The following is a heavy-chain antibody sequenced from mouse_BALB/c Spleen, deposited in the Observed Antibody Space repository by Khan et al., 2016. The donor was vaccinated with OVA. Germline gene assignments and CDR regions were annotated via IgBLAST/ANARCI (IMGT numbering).Heavy chain of an antibody. D-gene: IGHD2-3*01. CDR1: GYTFTDYA. Sequence: VQLQESGPELVRPGVSVKISCKGSGYTFTDYAMHWVKQSHAKSLEWIGLISTYSGNTNYKQKFKGKATMTVDKSSSTAYMELARLTSEDSAIFYCTSAAYDGYYDYWGQGTTLTVSS. J-gene: IGHJ2*01. CDR3: TSAAYDGYYDY. CDR2: ISTYSGNT. V-gene: IGHV1S137*01.